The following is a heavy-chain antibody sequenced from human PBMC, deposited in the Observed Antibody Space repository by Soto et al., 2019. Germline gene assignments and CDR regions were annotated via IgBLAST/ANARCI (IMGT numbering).Heavy chain of an antibody. Sequence: EVQLVESGGGLVQPGGSLRLSCAASGFTFSSYWMSWVRQAPGKGLEWVANIKQDGSEKYYVDSVKGRFTISRDNAKNSLYLQMNSLRAEDTAVYYCARETRHYYYYGMDVWGQGTTVTVSS. V-gene: IGHV3-7*04. CDR1: GFTFSSYW. J-gene: IGHJ6*02. CDR2: IKQDGSEK. CDR3: ARETRHYYYYGMDV.